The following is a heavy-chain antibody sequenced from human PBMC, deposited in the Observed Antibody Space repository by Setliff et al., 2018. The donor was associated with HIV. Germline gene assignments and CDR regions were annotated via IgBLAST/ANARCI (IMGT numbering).Heavy chain of an antibody. V-gene: IGHV4-59*11. CDR1: GGSISSHY. CDR3: ARVETTVRGAAYAMDV. D-gene: IGHD3-10*01. Sequence: SETLSLTCSVSGGSISSHYWNWIRQAPGKGLEWIGTMYFSGNARISPFFKSRVTISVDTSKNQLSLNLTSVTAADTAVYYCARVETTVRGAAYAMDVWGQGTTVTVSS. J-gene: IGHJ6*02. CDR2: MYFSGNA.